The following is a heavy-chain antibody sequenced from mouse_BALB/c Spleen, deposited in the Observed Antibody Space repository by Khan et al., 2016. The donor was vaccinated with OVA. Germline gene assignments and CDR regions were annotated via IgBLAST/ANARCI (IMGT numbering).Heavy chain of an antibody. CDR2: IGPGSSNT. CDR1: GYTFTSYW. J-gene: IGHJ4*01. Sequence: DLVKPGTSVKLYCKASGYTFTSYWINWIKQRPGQGLEWIGRIGPGSSNTYYNEMFKGKAALTVDTSSSTAYIQLSSLSSEDSAVYFWARENYYGRSCYAIDYWGQGTSVTVSS. CDR3: ARENYYGRSCYAIDY. D-gene: IGHD1-1*01. V-gene: IGHV1S41*01.